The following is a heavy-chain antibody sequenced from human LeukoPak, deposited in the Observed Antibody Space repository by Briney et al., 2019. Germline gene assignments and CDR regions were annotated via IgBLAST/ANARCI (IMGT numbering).Heavy chain of an antibody. J-gene: IGHJ4*02. CDR1: GFTFSSHA. CDR2: INSGGGST. CDR3: ARVMIRSGWNLDY. V-gene: IGHV3-64*01. D-gene: IGHD6-19*01. Sequence: GGSLRLSCAASGFTFSSHAMHWVRQAPGKGREHVSGINSGGGSTYYANSVTGRFTISRDNSRNTLYLQMDSLRAEDMAVYYCARVMIRSGWNLDYWGQGTLVTVSS.